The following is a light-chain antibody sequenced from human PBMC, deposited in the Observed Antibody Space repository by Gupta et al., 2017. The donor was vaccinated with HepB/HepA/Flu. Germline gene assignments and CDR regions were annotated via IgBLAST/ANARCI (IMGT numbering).Light chain of an antibody. V-gene: IGLV3-1*01. CDR3: QAGDSSTYVV. J-gene: IGLJ2*01. Sequence: SYELTQPPSLSVSPGQTASITCSGHRLGDKYACWYQQKPGQSPVLVIYQNSKRPSGIPERFSGSNSGNTATLTISGTEAMDEADYYCQAGDSSTYVVFGGGTKLTVL. CDR2: QNS. CDR1: RLGDKY.